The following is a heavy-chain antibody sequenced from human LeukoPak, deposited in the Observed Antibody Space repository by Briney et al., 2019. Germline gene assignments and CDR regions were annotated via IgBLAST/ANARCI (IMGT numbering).Heavy chain of an antibody. Sequence: GGSLRLSCAVSGFSVSGYWMTWVRQAPGKGLEWVANIKQDGSETNYVDSVKGRFTISRDNAENSLFLQMNSLRVEDTAVYYCAREWQGGIAAAGTRIEGDYWGQGTLVAVSS. J-gene: IGHJ4*02. D-gene: IGHD6-13*01. CDR3: AREWQGGIAAAGTRIEGDY. V-gene: IGHV3-7*01. CDR2: IKQDGSET. CDR1: GFSVSGYW.